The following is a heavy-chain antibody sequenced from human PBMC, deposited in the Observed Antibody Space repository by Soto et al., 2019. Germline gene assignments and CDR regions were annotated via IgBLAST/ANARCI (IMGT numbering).Heavy chain of an antibody. CDR3: ARGVGGYYDSSGYYYTSAFDI. Sequence: SSETLSLTCTVSGGSISSGGYYWSWIRQHPGKGLEWIGYIYYSGSTYYNPSLKSRVTISVDTSKNQFSLKLSSVTAADTAVYYCARGVGGYYDSSGYYYTSAFDIWGQGTMVTVSS. J-gene: IGHJ3*02. CDR1: GGSISSGGYY. CDR2: IYYSGST. V-gene: IGHV4-31*03. D-gene: IGHD3-22*01.